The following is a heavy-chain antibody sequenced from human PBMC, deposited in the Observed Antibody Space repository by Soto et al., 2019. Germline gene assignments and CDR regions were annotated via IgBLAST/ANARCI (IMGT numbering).Heavy chain of an antibody. D-gene: IGHD6-13*01. J-gene: IGHJ6*02. CDR2: ISTSSIYI. CDR3: ANHEAADTFSDYYGMNV. CDR1: GFTFSSYS. V-gene: IGHV3-21*01. Sequence: EVQLVESGGGLVKPGGSLRLSCAASGFTFSSYSLNWVRQAPGKGLEWVSSISTSSIYIYYADSVKGRFTISRDDAKNSLHLQMNSLRAEDTAVYYCANHEAADTFSDYYGMNVWGQGTTVTVSS.